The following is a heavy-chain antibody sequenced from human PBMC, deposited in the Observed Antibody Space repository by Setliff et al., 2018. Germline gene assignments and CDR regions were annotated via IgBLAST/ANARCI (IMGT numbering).Heavy chain of an antibody. J-gene: IGHJ3*02. V-gene: IGHV4-39*01. CDR2: IYYSGTT. Sequence: SETLSPTCTVSGGSISTSSYWGWIRQPPGKGLEWIGSIYYSGTTYYNPSLKSRVTISVDTSKNQFSLKLSSVTAAETAVYYCARRGYYYGWGDSNAFDIWGQGTMVTVS. D-gene: IGHD3-10*01. CDR1: GGSISTSSY. CDR3: ARRGYYYGWGDSNAFDI.